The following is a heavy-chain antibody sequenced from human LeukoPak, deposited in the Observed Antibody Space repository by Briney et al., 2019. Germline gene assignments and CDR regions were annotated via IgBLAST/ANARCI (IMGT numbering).Heavy chain of an antibody. D-gene: IGHD2-2*01. CDR1: GFTFSSYA. CDR2: ISGSGGST. V-gene: IGHV3-23*01. CDR3: ARERGGGSTSPAYYYYGMDV. Sequence: GGSLRLSCAASGFTFSSYAMSWVRQAPGKGLEWVSAISGSGGSTYYADSVKGRFTISRDNSKNTLYLQMNSLRAEDTAVYYCARERGGGSTSPAYYYYGMDVWGQGTTVTVSS. J-gene: IGHJ6*02.